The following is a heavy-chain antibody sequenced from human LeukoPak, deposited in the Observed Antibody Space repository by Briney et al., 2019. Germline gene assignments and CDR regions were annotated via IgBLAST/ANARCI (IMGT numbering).Heavy chain of an antibody. Sequence: SVKVSCKASVGTFSSYAISWVRQAPGQGLEWMGGIIPIFGTSNYAQKFQGRVTITADESTSTAYMELSSLRSEDTAVYYCARYYSGWYYFDYWGQGTLVTVSS. D-gene: IGHD6-19*01. CDR1: VGTFSSYA. CDR2: IIPIFGTS. J-gene: IGHJ4*02. V-gene: IGHV1-69*13. CDR3: ARYYSGWYYFDY.